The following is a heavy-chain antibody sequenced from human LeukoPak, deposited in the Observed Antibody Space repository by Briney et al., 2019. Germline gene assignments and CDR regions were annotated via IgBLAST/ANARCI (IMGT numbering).Heavy chain of an antibody. J-gene: IGHJ4*02. V-gene: IGHV1-69*13. CDR1: GGTFSTYA. Sequence: ASVKVSCKASGGTFSTYAISWVRQAPGQGLEWMGGIIPIFPTANYAQKFQGRVTITADESTNTAYMELTSLRSEDTAVYYCARVVDYYGSGTYEYYFDYWGQGTLVTVSS. CDR2: IIPIFPTA. CDR3: ARVVDYYGSGTYEYYFDY. D-gene: IGHD3-10*01.